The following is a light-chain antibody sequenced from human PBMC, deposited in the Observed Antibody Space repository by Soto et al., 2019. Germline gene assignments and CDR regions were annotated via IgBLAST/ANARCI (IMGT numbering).Light chain of an antibody. Sequence: EIVMTQSPATLSVSPGERATLSCRASQSLSSDLAWYQQKPGQAPRLLIYGASSRATGIPDRFSGSGSGTDFTLTISRLEPEDFAVYYCQQYGSSSWTFGQGTKVDIK. CDR2: GAS. V-gene: IGKV3-20*01. J-gene: IGKJ1*01. CDR1: QSLSSD. CDR3: QQYGSSSWT.